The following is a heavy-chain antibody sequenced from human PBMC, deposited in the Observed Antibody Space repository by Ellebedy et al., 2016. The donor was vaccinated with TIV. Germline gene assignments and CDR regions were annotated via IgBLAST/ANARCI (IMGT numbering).Heavy chain of an antibody. Sequence: GESLKISCAASGFTFSSYVMHWVRQAPGKGLEWVASISYDGSNKYYADAVKGRFAISRDNSENTLYLKVNSLTTEDTAVYYCARDRPGKVVAGALEYWGQGTLVTVSS. D-gene: IGHD6-19*01. CDR2: ISYDGSNK. CDR1: GFTFSSYV. J-gene: IGHJ4*02. V-gene: IGHV3-30*09. CDR3: ARDRPGKVVAGALEY.